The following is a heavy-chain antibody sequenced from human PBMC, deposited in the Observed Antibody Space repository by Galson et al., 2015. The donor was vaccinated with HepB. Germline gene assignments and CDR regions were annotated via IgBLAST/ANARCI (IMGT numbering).Heavy chain of an antibody. Sequence: PALVKPTQTLTLTCTVSGFSLSNGRMGVSWIRQPPGKALEWLAHIFSNDEKSYSTSLKSRLTISKDTSKSQVVLTMTNMDPVDTATYHCARIWQLGDHDAFDIWGQGTMVTVSS. CDR1: GFSLSNGRMG. D-gene: IGHD6-13*01. V-gene: IGHV2-26*01. CDR3: ARIWQLGDHDAFDI. CDR2: IFSNDEK. J-gene: IGHJ3*02.